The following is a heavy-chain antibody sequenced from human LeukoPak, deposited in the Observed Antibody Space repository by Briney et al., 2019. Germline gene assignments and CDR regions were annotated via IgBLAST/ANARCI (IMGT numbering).Heavy chain of an antibody. D-gene: IGHD5-24*01. J-gene: IGHJ4*02. CDR2: IQSDGSNK. V-gene: IGHV3-30*02. CDR1: GFTFSNYC. CDR3: AKVLYGNTCASFDS. Sequence: PGGSLRLSCAPSGFTFSNYCIHWVRQAPGKGLEWVAFIQSDGSNKYYGDSVKGRFTISRDNSKNTLYLQMNTLRVGDTAVYYCAKVLYGNTCASFDSWGKGALVSVSS.